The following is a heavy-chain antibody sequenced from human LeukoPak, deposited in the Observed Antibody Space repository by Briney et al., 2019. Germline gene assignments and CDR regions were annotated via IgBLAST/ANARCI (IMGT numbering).Heavy chain of an antibody. CDR1: GFTFSSYW. CDR2: IKQDGSEK. D-gene: IGHD4-17*01. V-gene: IGHV3-7*01. CDR3: ARELPYGDYGLDY. Sequence: GGSLRLSCAASGFTFSSYWMSWVRQAPGKGLEWVANIKQDGSEKYYVDSVKGRFTISRDNAKNSLYLQMNSLRAEDTAVYYCARELPYGDYGLDYWGQGTLVTVSS. J-gene: IGHJ4*02.